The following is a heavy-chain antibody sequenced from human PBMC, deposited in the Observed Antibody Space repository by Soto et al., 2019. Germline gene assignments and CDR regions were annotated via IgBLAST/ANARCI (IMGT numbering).Heavy chain of an antibody. J-gene: IGHJ6*02. D-gene: IGHD1-7*01. Sequence: PGGSLRLSCAASGFTFSSYGMHWVRQAPGKGLEWVAVIWYDGSNKYYADSVKGRFTISRDNSKNTLYLQMNSLRAEDTAVYYCARDVFVWNYESRGMDVWGQGTTVTVSS. CDR2: IWYDGSNK. CDR1: GFTFSSYG. V-gene: IGHV3-33*01. CDR3: ARDVFVWNYESRGMDV.